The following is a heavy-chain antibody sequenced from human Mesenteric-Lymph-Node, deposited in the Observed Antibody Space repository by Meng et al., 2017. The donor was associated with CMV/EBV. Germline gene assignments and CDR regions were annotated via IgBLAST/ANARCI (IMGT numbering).Heavy chain of an antibody. J-gene: IGHJ5*02. CDR1: GFTFSSYA. CDR2: IYSGGSST. D-gene: IGHD3-3*01. CDR3: ATLYDFWGS. Sequence: GGSLRLSCAASGFTFSSYAMDWVRQAPGKGLEWVSVIYSGGSSTYYADSVKGRFTISRDNAKNSLYLQMDSLRAEDTAVYYCATLYDFWGSWGQGTLVTVSS. V-gene: IGHV3-23*03.